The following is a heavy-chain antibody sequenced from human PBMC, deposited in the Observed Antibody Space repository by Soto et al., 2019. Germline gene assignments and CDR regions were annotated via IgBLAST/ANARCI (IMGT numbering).Heavy chain of an antibody. CDR1: GGTFSSYA. J-gene: IGHJ4*02. D-gene: IGHD3-10*01. Sequence: ASVKVSCKASGGTFSSYAISWVRQAPGQGLEWMGGIIPIFGTANYAQKFQGRVTITADESTSTAYMELGSLRSEDTAVYYCARDLTAVRGSGSYVLVYWGQGILVTVSS. CDR2: IIPIFGTA. CDR3: ARDLTAVRGSGSYVLVY. V-gene: IGHV1-69*13.